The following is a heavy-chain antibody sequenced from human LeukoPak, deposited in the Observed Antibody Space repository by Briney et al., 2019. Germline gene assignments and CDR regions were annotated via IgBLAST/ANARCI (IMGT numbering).Heavy chain of an antibody. V-gene: IGHV4-59*01. CDR1: GGSISSYY. Sequence: SQTLSLTCTVSGGSISSYYWSWIRQPPGKGLEWIGYIYYSGSTNYNPSLKSRVTISVDTSKNQFSLQLSSVTAAHTAVYYCARDSRYSYALDYWGQGTLVTVSS. CDR3: ARDSRYSYALDY. J-gene: IGHJ4*02. CDR2: IYYSGST. D-gene: IGHD5-18*01.